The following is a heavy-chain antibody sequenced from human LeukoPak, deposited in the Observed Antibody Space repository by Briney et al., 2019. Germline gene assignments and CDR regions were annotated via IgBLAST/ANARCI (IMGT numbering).Heavy chain of an antibody. CDR2: ISSSSSTI. D-gene: IGHD4-23*01. CDR3: ARVQPPPTVVTPRYYYYGMDV. J-gene: IGHJ6*02. Sequence: GGSLRLSCAASGFTFSSYSMNWVRQAPGKGREWVSCISSSSSTIYYADSVKGRFTISRDNAKNSLYLQMNSLRDEDTAVYYCARVQPPPTVVTPRYYYYGMDVWGQGTTVTVSS. CDR1: GFTFSSYS. V-gene: IGHV3-48*02.